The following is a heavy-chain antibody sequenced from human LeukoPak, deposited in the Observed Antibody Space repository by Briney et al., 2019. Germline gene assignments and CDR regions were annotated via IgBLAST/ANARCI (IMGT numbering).Heavy chain of an antibody. D-gene: IGHD3-22*01. Sequence: SETLSLTCTVSGGSISSGGYYRSWIRQPPGKGLEWIGYIYYSGSTNYNPSLKSRVTISVDTSKNQFSLKLSSVTAADTAVYYCAIHPIYYDSSGYYTDYWGQGTLVTVSS. CDR2: IYYSGST. CDR1: GGSISSGGYY. V-gene: IGHV4-61*08. J-gene: IGHJ4*02. CDR3: AIHPIYYDSSGYYTDY.